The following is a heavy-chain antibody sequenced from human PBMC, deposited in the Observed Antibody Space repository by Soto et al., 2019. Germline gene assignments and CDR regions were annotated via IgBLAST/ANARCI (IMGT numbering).Heavy chain of an antibody. D-gene: IGHD3-22*01. J-gene: IGHJ3*02. V-gene: IGHV4-39*07. CDR2: IYYSGSP. CDR1: GGSISSSNYY. Sequence: SETLSLTCTVSGGSISSSNYYWGWIRQPPGKGLEWIGSIYYSGSPYNHPSLKSRVTMSVDTSKNQFSLKLSSVTAADTAVYYCARDNYYDSSGAFDIWGQGTMVTVSS. CDR3: ARDNYYDSSGAFDI.